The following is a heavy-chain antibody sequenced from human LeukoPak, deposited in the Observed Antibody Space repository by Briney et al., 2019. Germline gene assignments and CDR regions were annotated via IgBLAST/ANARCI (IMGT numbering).Heavy chain of an antibody. CDR3: ARHSYSSAWYVDY. CDR1: GGSISDYY. D-gene: IGHD6-19*01. CDR2: IYYSGTT. Sequence: PSETLSLTCTVSGGSISDYYWSWIRQPPGKGLEWIGYIYYSGTTNYNPSLKSRVTISVDTSKNRFSLKVTSVTAADTAVYYCARHSYSSAWYVDYWGQGTLVTVSS. J-gene: IGHJ4*02. V-gene: IGHV4-59*08.